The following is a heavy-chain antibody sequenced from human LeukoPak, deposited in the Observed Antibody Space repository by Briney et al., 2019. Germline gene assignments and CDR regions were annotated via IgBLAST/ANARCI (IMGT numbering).Heavy chain of an antibody. CDR1: GGSISSGSYY. Sequence: PSETLSLTCTVSGGSISSGSYYWSWIRQPAGKGLEWIGRIYTSGSTNYNPSLKSRVTISVDTSKNQFSLKLSSVTAADTAVYYCASYPLYSYGVDYWGQGTLVTVSS. CDR2: IYTSGST. V-gene: IGHV4-61*02. D-gene: IGHD5-18*01. CDR3: ASYPLYSYGVDY. J-gene: IGHJ4*02.